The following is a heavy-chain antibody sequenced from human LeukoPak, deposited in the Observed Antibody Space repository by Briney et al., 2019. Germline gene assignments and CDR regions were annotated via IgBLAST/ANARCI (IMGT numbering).Heavy chain of an antibody. J-gene: IGHJ3*02. CDR3: ARELVVVPAATLNAFDI. CDR1: GYTFTGYY. V-gene: IGHV1-2*02. CDR2: INPNSGGT. Sequence: GASVKVSCKASGYTFTGYYMHWARQAPGQGLEWMGWINPNSGGTNYAQKFQGRVTMTRDTSISTAYMELSRLRSDDTAVYYCARELVVVPAATLNAFDIWGQGTMVTVSS. D-gene: IGHD2-2*01.